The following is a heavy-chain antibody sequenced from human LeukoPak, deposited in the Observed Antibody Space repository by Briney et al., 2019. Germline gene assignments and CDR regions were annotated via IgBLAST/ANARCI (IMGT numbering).Heavy chain of an antibody. V-gene: IGHV1-2*02. CDR1: GYTFTGYY. J-gene: IGHJ3*02. D-gene: IGHD5-12*01. CDR3: ARARVERGYSGYGI. Sequence: ASVKVSCKASGYTFTGYYMHWVRQAPGQGLEWMGWINPNSGGTNYAQKFQSRVAMTRDTSISTAYMELSRLRSDDTAVYYCARARVERGYSGYGIWGQGTMVTVSS. CDR2: INPNSGGT.